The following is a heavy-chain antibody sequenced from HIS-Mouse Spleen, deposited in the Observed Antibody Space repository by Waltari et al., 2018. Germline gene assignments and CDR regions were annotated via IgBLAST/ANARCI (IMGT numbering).Heavy chain of an antibody. CDR3: ARGGIVATITAFDI. J-gene: IGHJ3*02. Sequence: QVQLVQSGAEVKKPGASVKVSCKASGYTFTGYYMHWVRQAPGQGLEWMGWINPNSGGTNYAQNFQGRVTMTREPSISTAYMELSRLRSDDTAVYYCARGGIVATITAFDIWGQGTMVTVSS. V-gene: IGHV1-2*02. CDR1: GYTFTGYY. CDR2: INPNSGGT. D-gene: IGHD5-12*01.